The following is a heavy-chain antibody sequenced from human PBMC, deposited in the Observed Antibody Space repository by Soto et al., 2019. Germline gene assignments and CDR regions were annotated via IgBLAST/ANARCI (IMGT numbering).Heavy chain of an antibody. V-gene: IGHV4-34*01. CDR3: ARGYYDFWSGYYTGPANYGMDV. CDR1: GGSFSGYY. CDR2: INHSGST. D-gene: IGHD3-3*01. J-gene: IGHJ6*02. Sequence: SETLSLTCAVYGGSFSGYYWSWIRQPPGKGLEWIGEINHSGSTNYNPSLKSRVTISVDTSKNQFSLKLSSVTAADTAVYYCARGYYDFWSGYYTGPANYGMDVWGQGTTVTVSS.